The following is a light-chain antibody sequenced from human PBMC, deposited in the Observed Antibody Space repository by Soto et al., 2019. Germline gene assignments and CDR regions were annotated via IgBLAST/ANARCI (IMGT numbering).Light chain of an antibody. CDR3: HQYISY. V-gene: IGKV1-5*01. Sequence: DNQVTQSSSPLAASVGDSVTITRQARQTIGRWLGWYQKQPGTAPKPLIYDASSLASGVPSRLSGSGSGTEFTITIPSLEPDEFATCYYHQYISYFGGGTKMEIK. CDR2: DAS. J-gene: IGKJ4*01. CDR1: QTIGRW.